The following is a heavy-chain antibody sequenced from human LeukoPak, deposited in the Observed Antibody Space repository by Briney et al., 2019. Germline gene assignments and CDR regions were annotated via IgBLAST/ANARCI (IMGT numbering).Heavy chain of an antibody. J-gene: IGHJ6*03. V-gene: IGHV4-61*02. Sequence: SETLSLTCTVSGGSISSGSYYWSWIRQPAGKGLEWIGRIYTSGSTNYNPSLKSRVTISVDTSMNQFSLKLTSVTAADTAVYYCAREEYGSGHYYYYMDVWGKGTTVTISS. CDR2: IYTSGST. CDR1: GGSISSGSYY. CDR3: AREEYGSGHYYYYMDV. D-gene: IGHD3-10*01.